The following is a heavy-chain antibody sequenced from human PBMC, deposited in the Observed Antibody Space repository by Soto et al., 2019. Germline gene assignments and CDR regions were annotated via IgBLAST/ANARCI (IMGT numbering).Heavy chain of an antibody. V-gene: IGHV3-74*01. CDR1: GFTFSTYW. D-gene: IGHD6-25*01. J-gene: IGHJ3*02. CDR2: ISNDGTTT. CDR3: ATDRGRLFAT. Sequence: GGSLRLSCAASGFTFSTYWMEWVRQAPGEGLVWVLQISNDGTTTVYADSVKGRFTVSRDNAKNTVYLQMNSLRVEDTAVYYCATDRGRLFATWGYGTMVIVSS.